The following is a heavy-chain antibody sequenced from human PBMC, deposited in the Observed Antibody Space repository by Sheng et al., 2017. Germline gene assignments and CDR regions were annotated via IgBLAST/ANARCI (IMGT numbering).Heavy chain of an antibody. Sequence: QVQLQESGPGLVKPSETLSLTCTVSGGSITSHSWNWLRQAATKGLEWLGRVHTTGAVNYNPSLKSRLTMSVDASKNQFSLKVRSVTAADTAVYFCAKGSVIYSLDHNSMDVWGKGTTVTVAS. V-gene: IGHV4-4*07. CDR3: AKGSVIYSLDHNSMDV. J-gene: IGHJ6*03. CDR1: GGSITSHS. D-gene: IGHD2-21*01. CDR2: VHTTGAV.